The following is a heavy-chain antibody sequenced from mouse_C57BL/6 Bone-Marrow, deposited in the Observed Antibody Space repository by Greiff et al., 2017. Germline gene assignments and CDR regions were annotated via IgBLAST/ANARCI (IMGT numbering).Heavy chain of an antibody. CDR1: GFTINDDY. Sequence: VQLQQSGAELVRPGASVKLSCTASGFTINDDYIHWVKQRPEQGLEWIGWIDPEIGDTEYDSKFQGKATITTDTPSNTAYLQLSSLTSEDTAVYYCSSYDGNYFDFWGQGTPLTVAS. V-gene: IGHV14-4*01. J-gene: IGHJ2*01. D-gene: IGHD2-3*01. CDR2: IDPEIGDT. CDR3: SSYDGNYFDF.